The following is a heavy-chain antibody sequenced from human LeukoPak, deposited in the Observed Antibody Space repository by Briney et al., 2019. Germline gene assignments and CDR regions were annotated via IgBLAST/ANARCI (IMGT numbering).Heavy chain of an antibody. V-gene: IGHV1-3*01. CDR1: GYTFTSYA. CDR2: INAGNGNT. J-gene: IGHJ5*02. D-gene: IGHD3-10*01. Sequence: ASVKVSCKASGYTFTSYAMHWARQAPGQKLEWMGWINAGNGNTKYSQKFQGRVTITRDTSASTAYMELSSLRSEDTAVYYCARTRFGELLSFDPWGQGTLVTDSS. CDR3: ARTRFGELLSFDP.